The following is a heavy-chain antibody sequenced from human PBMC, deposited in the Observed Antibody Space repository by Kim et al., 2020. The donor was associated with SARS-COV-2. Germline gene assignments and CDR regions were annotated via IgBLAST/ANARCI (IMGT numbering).Heavy chain of an antibody. Sequence: SNQNAADTVKGRLTISRDKYKNTLDLQMNSQRAEDTAVYYCARDWGSGWGEWGQGTLVTVSS. V-gene: IGHV3-30-3*01. D-gene: IGHD6-19*01. CDR3: ARDWGSGWGE. CDR2: SNQ. J-gene: IGHJ4*02.